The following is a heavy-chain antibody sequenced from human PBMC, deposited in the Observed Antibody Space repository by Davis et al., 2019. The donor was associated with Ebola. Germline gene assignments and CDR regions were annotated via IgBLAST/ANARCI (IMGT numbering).Heavy chain of an antibody. CDR1: GFTVSSNY. D-gene: IGHD1/OR15-1a*01. Sequence: GGSLRLSCAASGFTVSSNYMSWVRQAPGKGLEWVGFIRSKAYGGKPAYAASVKGRFTISRDDSKKSMYLQMNSLRTEDTAVYYCVTENWYRFESWGQGTLVTVSS. CDR2: IRSKAYGGKP. CDR3: VTENWYRFES. V-gene: IGHV3-71*01. J-gene: IGHJ4*02.